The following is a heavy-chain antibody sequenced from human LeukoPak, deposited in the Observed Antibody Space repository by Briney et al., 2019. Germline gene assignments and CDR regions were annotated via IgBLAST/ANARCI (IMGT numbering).Heavy chain of an antibody. J-gene: IGHJ4*02. V-gene: IGHV3-48*02. Sequence: GGSLRLSCAASGFTFSTYSMNWVRQAPGKGLEWVSYISSSRTIYYADSVKGRFTISRDNAKNSLYLQMNSLRDEDTAVYYCARYNSGYYSFDYWGQGTLVTVSS. CDR2: ISSSRTI. CDR1: GFTFSTYS. CDR3: ARYNSGYYSFDY. D-gene: IGHD3-22*01.